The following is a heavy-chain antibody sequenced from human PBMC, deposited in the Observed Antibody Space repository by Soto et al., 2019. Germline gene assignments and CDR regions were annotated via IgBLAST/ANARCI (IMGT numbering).Heavy chain of an antibody. D-gene: IGHD3-10*01. CDR2: INHSGST. V-gene: IGHV4-34*01. Sequence: QVQLQQWGAGLLKPSETLSLTCAVYGGSFSGYYWSWIRQPPGKGLEWIGEINHSGSTNYNPSLKSQITISLDTAKNQFALKLSSVSAADTAVYYCATGRGVRGVIITTYYFYGLDVRGQVTTCTVAS. CDR1: GGSFSGYY. J-gene: IGHJ6*02. CDR3: ATGRGVRGVIITTYYFYGLDV.